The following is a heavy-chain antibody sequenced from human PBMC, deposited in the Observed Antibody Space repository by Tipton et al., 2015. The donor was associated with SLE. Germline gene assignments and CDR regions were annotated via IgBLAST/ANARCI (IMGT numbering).Heavy chain of an antibody. J-gene: IGHJ6*03. D-gene: IGHD3-16*01. V-gene: IGHV4-38-2*02. CDR3: ASWGPIVYYYYYMDV. Sequence: GLVKPSETLSLTCTVSGYSITSGYYWGWIRQSPGKGLEWIGSIYHSGSTNYNPSLKSRVTISVDTSKNQFSLKLSSVTAADTAVYYCASWGPIVYYYYYMDVWGKGTTVTVSS. CDR1: GYSITSGYY. CDR2: IYHSGST.